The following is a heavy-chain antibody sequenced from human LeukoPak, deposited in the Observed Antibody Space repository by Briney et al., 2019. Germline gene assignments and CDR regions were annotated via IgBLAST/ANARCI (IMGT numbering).Heavy chain of an antibody. V-gene: IGHV3-23*01. Sequence: GGSLRLSCAASGFTFNKYAMSWVRQAPGKGLEWVSGISDSGGSTYYADSVKGRFIISRDNSKNTLYLQMNSLRAGDTAVYYCAKQYSSTWYVFDSWGQGTLVTVSS. CDR3: AKQYSSTWYVFDS. CDR1: GFTFNKYA. CDR2: ISDSGGST. J-gene: IGHJ4*02. D-gene: IGHD6-13*01.